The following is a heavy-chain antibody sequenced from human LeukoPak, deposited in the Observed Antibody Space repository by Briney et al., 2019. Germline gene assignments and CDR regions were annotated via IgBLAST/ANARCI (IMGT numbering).Heavy chain of an antibody. Sequence: ASVKVSCKAFGYTFTGYYMHWVRQAPGQGLEWMGWINDNSGGTNYAQKFQGRVTMTRDTSISTAYMELSRLRSDDTAVYYCARGDYYYDSSGYYEEIDYWGQGTLVTVSS. D-gene: IGHD3-22*01. CDR3: ARGDYYYDSSGYYEEIDY. CDR1: GYTFTGYY. J-gene: IGHJ4*02. V-gene: IGHV1-2*02. CDR2: INDNSGGT.